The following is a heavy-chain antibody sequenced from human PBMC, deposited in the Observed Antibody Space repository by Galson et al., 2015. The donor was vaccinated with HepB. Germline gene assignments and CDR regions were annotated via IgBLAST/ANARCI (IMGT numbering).Heavy chain of an antibody. CDR2: IYPGDSDT. J-gene: IGHJ6*02. D-gene: IGHD6-13*01. Sequence: QYGAEVKKPGESLKISCKGSGYSFTSYWIGWVRQMPGKGLEWMGIIYPGDSDTRYSPSFQGQVTISADKSISTAYLQWSSLKASDTAMYYCARLPVGIAAAGTGYYYYGMDVWVQGTTVTVSS. CDR1: GYSFTSYW. V-gene: IGHV5-51*01. CDR3: ARLPVGIAAAGTGYYYYGMDV.